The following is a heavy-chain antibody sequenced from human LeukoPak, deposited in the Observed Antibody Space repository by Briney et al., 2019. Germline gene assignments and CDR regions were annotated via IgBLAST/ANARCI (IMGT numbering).Heavy chain of an antibody. J-gene: IGHJ4*02. V-gene: IGHV3-21*01. CDR2: ISSSSSYI. Sequence: PGGSLRLSCAASGFTFSSYSMNWVRQAPGKGREWVSSISSSSSYIYYADSVKGRFTISRDNAKNSLYLQMNSLRAEDTAVYYCARDGGYCDILTGSIDYWGQGTLVTVSS. CDR1: GFTFSSYS. D-gene: IGHD3-9*01. CDR3: ARDGGYCDILTGSIDY.